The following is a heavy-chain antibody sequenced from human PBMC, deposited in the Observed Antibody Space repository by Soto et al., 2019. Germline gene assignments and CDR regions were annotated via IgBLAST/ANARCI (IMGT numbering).Heavy chain of an antibody. CDR3: ARDHFGDTSMGTAYYYYYGMDV. V-gene: IGHV3-48*02. D-gene: IGHD5-18*01. Sequence: LRLSCAASGFTFSSYSMNWVRQAPGKGLEWISYISSRSSTIYYADSVKGRFTISRDNAKNSLYLQMNSLRDEDTAVYYCARDHFGDTSMGTAYYYYYGMDVWGQGSTVTVSS. CDR1: GFTFSSYS. J-gene: IGHJ6*02. CDR2: ISSRSSTI.